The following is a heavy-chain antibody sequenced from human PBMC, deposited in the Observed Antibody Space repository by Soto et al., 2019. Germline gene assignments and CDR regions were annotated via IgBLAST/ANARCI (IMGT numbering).Heavy chain of an antibody. V-gene: IGHV3-7*01. CDR3: ARDIGYDAFDI. J-gene: IGHJ3*02. Sequence: GGSLILSCAASGFTFSSYWMSWVRQAPGKGLEWVANIKQDGSEKYYVDSVKGRFTISRDNAKNSLYLQMNSLRAEDTAVYYCARDIGYDAFDIWGQGTMVTVSS. CDR2: IKQDGSEK. CDR1: GFTFSSYW. D-gene: IGHD5-12*01.